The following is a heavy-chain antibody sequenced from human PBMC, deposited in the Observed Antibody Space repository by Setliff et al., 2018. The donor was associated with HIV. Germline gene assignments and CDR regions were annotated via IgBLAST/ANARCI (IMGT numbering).Heavy chain of an antibody. CDR1: GGSINSYY. J-gene: IGHJ4*02. D-gene: IGHD2-21*01. Sequence: PSETLSLTCTVSGGSINSYYWSWIRQPAGKGLEWIGRIYTSGSANYKPSLNSRVTMSVDTSKNQFSLKLYSATAADTAVYYCARIASVAGAYYFDYWGQGTLVTVSS. CDR3: ARIASVAGAYYFDY. CDR2: IYTSGSA. V-gene: IGHV4-4*07.